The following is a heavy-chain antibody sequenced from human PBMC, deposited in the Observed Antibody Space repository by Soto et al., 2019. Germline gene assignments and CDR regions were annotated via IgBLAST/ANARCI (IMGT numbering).Heavy chain of an antibody. D-gene: IGHD3-3*01. CDR3: TTDGPYLLRFFGWSYYFDY. J-gene: IGHJ4*02. Sequence: EVQLEESGGGLVKPGGSLRVSCAASGFTFNNAWMSWVRQAPGKGLEWVGRIKSKTDGGTTDYGAPVKGRFTISRDDSKNTLYLQRGSLTTEDTAVYYCTTDGPYLLRFFGWSYYFDYWGQGTLVTVSS. V-gene: IGHV3-15*07. CDR1: GFTFNNAW. CDR2: IKSKTDGGTT.